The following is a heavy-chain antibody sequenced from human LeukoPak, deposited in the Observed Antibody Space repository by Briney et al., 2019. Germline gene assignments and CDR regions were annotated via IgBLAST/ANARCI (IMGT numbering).Heavy chain of an antibody. V-gene: IGHV3-7*01. Sequence: PGGSLRLSCAASGFTFSRHWMTWVRQAPGKGLEWVANIKQDGSEKYYVDSVKGRFTISRDNAKNSLYLQMNSLRAEDTAVYYCARDSRGSGYYYGAFDIWGQGTMVTVSS. CDR1: GFTFSRHW. D-gene: IGHD3-22*01. CDR2: IKQDGSEK. J-gene: IGHJ3*02. CDR3: ARDSRGSGYYYGAFDI.